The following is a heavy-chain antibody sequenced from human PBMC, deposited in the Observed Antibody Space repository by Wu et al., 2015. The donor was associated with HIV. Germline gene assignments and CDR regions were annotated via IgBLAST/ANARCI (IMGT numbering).Heavy chain of an antibody. D-gene: IGHD5-24*01. Sequence: QVQFVQSGAEVKKTESSVKVSCKDSGGPFKKSVINWVRQAPGQGLEWMGWISDYERNIHYGQKFRGRLTLTADTVTSTAFMDLRNLRSDDTAMYYCFMYIHWANGYMKDHWGQGTQVTVSS. V-gene: IGHV1-18*01. CDR2: ISDYERNI. CDR1: GGPFKKSV. J-gene: IGHJ4*02. CDR3: FMYIHWANGYMKDH.